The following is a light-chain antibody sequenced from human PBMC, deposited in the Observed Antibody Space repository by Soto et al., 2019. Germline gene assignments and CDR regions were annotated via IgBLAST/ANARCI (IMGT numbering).Light chain of an antibody. CDR1: SSDVGGYNY. Sequence: QSALTQPPSASGSPGQSVTICCTGTSSDVGGYNYVSWYQQYPGKVPKLMVYEVNKRPSGVPDRFSGSKSGNTASLTVSGLQADDEADYYCTSYAGGNNVFGTGTKLTVL. J-gene: IGLJ1*01. V-gene: IGLV2-8*01. CDR3: TSYAGGNNV. CDR2: EVN.